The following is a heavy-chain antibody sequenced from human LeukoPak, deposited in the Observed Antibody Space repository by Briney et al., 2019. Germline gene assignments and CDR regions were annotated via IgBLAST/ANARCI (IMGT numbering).Heavy chain of an antibody. CDR2: IYYSGST. V-gene: IGHV4-31*03. CDR3: ARVYDILTGWYGMDV. J-gene: IGHJ6*02. CDR1: GGSISSGGSY. Sequence: SETLSLTCTVSGGSISSGGSYWSWIRQHPGKGLEWIGYIYYSGSTYYNPSLKSRVTISVDTSKNQFSLKLSSVTAADTAVYYCARVYDILTGWYGMDVWGQGTTVTVSS. D-gene: IGHD3-9*01.